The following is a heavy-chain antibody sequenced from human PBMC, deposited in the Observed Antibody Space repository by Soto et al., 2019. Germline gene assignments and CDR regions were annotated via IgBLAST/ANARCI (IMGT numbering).Heavy chain of an antibody. Sequence: GGSLRLSCAASGFTFSSYSMNWVRQAPGKGLEWVSSISSSSYIYYADSVKGRFTISRDNAKNSLYLQMNSLRSDDTAVYYCARGPGGYYDSSGFYPYYFDYWGQGTLVTVPQ. CDR2: ISSSSYI. V-gene: IGHV3-21*04. CDR1: GFTFSSYS. D-gene: IGHD3-22*01. CDR3: ARGPGGYYDSSGFYPYYFDY. J-gene: IGHJ4*02.